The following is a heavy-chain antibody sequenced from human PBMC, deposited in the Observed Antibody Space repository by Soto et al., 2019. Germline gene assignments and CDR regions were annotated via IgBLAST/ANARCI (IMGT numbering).Heavy chain of an antibody. CDR3: ASGRGTENY. CDR2: INDSGST. J-gene: IGHJ4*02. CDR1: GGSFSGSY. D-gene: IGHD3-10*01. V-gene: IGHV4-34*01. Sequence: QVQLQQWGAGLLKPSETLSLICGVYGGSFSGSYWSWIRQPPGKGLEWLGEINDSGSTNYNPSLKSRVSMSVDTSKNQCSLNLRSVTAADTAAYYCASGRGTENYWGQGTLVTVSS.